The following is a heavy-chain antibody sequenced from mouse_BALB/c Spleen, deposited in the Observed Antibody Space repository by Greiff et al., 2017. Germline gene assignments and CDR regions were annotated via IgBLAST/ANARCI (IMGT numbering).Heavy chain of an antibody. J-gene: IGHJ2*01. CDR3: ARGDGNYDFDY. D-gene: IGHD2-1*01. CDR1: GFTFSDYY. V-gene: IGHV5-4*02. CDR2: ISDGGSYT. Sequence: DVHLVESGGGLVKPGGSLKLSCAASGFTFSDYYMYWVRQTPEKRLEWVATISDGGSYTYYPDSVKGRFTISRDNAKNNLYLQMSSLKSEDTAMYYCARGDGNYDFDYWGQGTTLTVSS.